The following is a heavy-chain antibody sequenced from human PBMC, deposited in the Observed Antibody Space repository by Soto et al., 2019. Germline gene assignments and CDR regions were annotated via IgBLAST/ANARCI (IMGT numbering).Heavy chain of an antibody. CDR1: GYIFINYG. V-gene: IGHV1-18*01. J-gene: IGHJ5*02. Sequence: ASVKVSCKASGYIFINYGITWVRQAPGQGLEWMGWISGYNGNTKYADKLQGRVTMTTDTSTTTAYMELRSVRSDATAVYYCARDEVPAANWLDRWGQGTLVTVSS. CDR3: ARDEVPAANWLDR. CDR2: ISGYNGNT. D-gene: IGHD2-2*01.